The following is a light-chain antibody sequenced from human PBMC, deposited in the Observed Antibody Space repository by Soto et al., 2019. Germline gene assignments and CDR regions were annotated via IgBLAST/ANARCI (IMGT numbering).Light chain of an antibody. V-gene: IGLV2-14*03. CDR3: SSYTGSSTKL. J-gene: IGLJ2*01. CDR1: SSDVGGYNY. Sequence: QFALTQPASVSGSPGQSITISCTGTSSDVGGYNYVSWYQQHPGKAPKLMIYDVSSRPSGVSNRFSGSKSGNTASLTISGLQPEDEADYYCSSYTGSSTKLFGGGTKLTVL. CDR2: DVS.